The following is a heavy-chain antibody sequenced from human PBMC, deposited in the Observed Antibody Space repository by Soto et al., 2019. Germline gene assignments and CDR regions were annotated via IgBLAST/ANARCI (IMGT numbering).Heavy chain of an antibody. CDR1: GFTFSSYA. J-gene: IGHJ4*02. Sequence: QVQLVESGGGVVQPGRSLRLSCAASGFTFSSYAMHWVRQAPGKGLEWVAVISYDGSNKYYADSVKGRFTISRDNSKNTLYLQMNSLRAEDTAVYYCAREMVAYDSSGSFDYWGQGTLVTVSS. CDR2: ISYDGSNK. D-gene: IGHD3-22*01. V-gene: IGHV3-30-3*01. CDR3: AREMVAYDSSGSFDY.